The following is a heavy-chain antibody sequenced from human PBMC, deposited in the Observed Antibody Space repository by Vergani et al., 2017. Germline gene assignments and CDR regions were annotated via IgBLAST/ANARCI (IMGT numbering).Heavy chain of an antibody. CDR3: ERQMPCSGWSPGDFDD. V-gene: IGHV4-39*01. Sequence: QLQLQESGPGLVKPSETLSLTCTVSGGPISSSSYYWGWIRQPPGKSLEWIGCIYYSGITYYNPSLKSRVAISVDTSKNQFSLKVTSVTAADTAVYFCERQMPCSGWSPGDFDDWGQGILVTVSS. CDR1: GGPISSSSYY. J-gene: IGHJ4*02. CDR2: IYYSGIT. D-gene: IGHD6-19*01.